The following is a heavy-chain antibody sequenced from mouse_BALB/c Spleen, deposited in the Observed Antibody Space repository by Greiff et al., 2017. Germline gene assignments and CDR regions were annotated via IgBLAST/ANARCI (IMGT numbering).Heavy chain of an antibody. CDR3: GRAKAWFAY. CDR1: GFNIKDYY. V-gene: IGHV14-1*02. J-gene: IGHJ3*01. Sequence: VQLQQSGAELVRPGALVKLSCKASGFNIKDYYMHWVKQRPEQGLEWIGWIDPENGNTIYDPKFQGKASITADTSSNTAYLQLSSLTSEDTAVYYCGRAKAWFAYWGQGTLVTVSA. CDR2: IDPENGNT.